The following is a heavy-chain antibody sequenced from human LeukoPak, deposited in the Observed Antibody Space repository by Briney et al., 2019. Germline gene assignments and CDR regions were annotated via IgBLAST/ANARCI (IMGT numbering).Heavy chain of an antibody. CDR1: GFTFDDYA. CDR3: AKDRHDYGDYGLSSAFDI. V-gene: IGHV3-9*01. CDR2: IGWNSGNI. J-gene: IGHJ3*02. Sequence: GGSLRLSCAASGFTFDDYAMHWVRQAPGKGLEWVSGIGWNSGNIAYADSVKGRFTISRDNAKNSLYLQMNSLRGEDTALYYCAKDRHDYGDYGLSSAFDIWGQGTMVTVSS. D-gene: IGHD4-17*01.